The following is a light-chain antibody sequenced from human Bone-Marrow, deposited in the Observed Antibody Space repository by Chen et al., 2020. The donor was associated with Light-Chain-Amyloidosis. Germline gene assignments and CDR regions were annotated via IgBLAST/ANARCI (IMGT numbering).Light chain of an antibody. J-gene: IGLJ1*01. CDR1: SSNVGDYSL. V-gene: IGLV2-23*01. CDR2: EGI. Sequence: SALTHPASVSGSPGQSITIPCTGTSSNVGDYSLVSWYQQHPGKAPKLILYEGIQRPSGVSSRFSGSRSGNTASLTISGLQTEDEADYFCYTYAGSATFVFGSATTVTVL. CDR3: YTYAGSATFV.